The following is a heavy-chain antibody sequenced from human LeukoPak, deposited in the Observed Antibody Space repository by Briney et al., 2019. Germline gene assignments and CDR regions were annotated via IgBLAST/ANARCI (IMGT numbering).Heavy chain of an antibody. CDR1: GDSISSYD. Sequence: PSETLSLPCTVSGDSISSYDWSWIRQPPGKGLEWIGYAYHSAITNYNPSLKSRVTISVDTSESQFSLRLSSVTAADTAIYYCARHECTFDPWGKGNLVTVSS. CDR3: ARHECTFDP. D-gene: IGHD2-2*01. J-gene: IGHJ5*02. V-gene: IGHV4-59*01. CDR2: AYHSAIT.